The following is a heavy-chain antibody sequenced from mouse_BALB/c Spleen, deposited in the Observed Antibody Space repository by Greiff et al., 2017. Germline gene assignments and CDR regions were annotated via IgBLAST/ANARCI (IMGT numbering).Heavy chain of an antibody. CDR2: IYPSNGGT. CDR1: GYTFTSSY. CDR3: TRGPYYGSTLYYFDY. Sequence: QVQLQQSGAELVQPGASVTLSCTASGYTFTSSYMYWVTQSPGQGLEWIGEIYPSNGGTNFNEKFKSKATLTVDKSSSTAYMQLSSLTSEDSAVYYCTRGPYYGSTLYYFDYWGQGTTLTVSS. V-gene: IGHV1S81*02. J-gene: IGHJ2*01. D-gene: IGHD1-1*01.